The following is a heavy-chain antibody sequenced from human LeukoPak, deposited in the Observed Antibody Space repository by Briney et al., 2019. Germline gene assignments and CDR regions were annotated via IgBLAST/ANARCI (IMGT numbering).Heavy chain of an antibody. Sequence: PGGSLRLSCAASGFTFSSYWMHWVRHAPGKGLVWVSRINSDGSSTSYADSVKGRFTISRDNAKNTLYLQMNSLRAEDTAVYYCARVFTKPLVGAVYYFDYWGQGTLVTVSS. J-gene: IGHJ4*02. D-gene: IGHD1-26*01. V-gene: IGHV3-74*01. CDR3: ARVFTKPLVGAVYYFDY. CDR1: GFTFSSYW. CDR2: INSDGSST.